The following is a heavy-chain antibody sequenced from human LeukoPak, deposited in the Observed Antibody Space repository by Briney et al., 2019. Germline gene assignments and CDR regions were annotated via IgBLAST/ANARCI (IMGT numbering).Heavy chain of an antibody. V-gene: IGHV1-18*01. CDR2: ISAYNGNT. Sequence: ASVKVSCKASGYTFTSYGISWVRQAPGQGLEWMGWISAYNGNTNYAQKLQGRVTMTTDTSTSTAYTELRSLRSDDTAVYYCARRPGSGSYLGTYDYWGQGTLVTVSS. CDR1: GYTFTSYG. J-gene: IGHJ4*02. D-gene: IGHD1-26*01. CDR3: ARRPGSGSYLGTYDY.